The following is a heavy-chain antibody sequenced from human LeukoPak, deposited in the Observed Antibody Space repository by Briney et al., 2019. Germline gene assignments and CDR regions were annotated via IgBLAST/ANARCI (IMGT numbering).Heavy chain of an antibody. J-gene: IGHJ4*02. CDR1: KFAFSSYA. CDR3: ARKRPNYFDY. V-gene: IGHV3-23*01. CDR2: ISGGGGNT. Sequence: GGSLRLSCAASKFAFSSYAMSWVRQAPGKGLEWVSAISGGGGNTYYADSVKGRFTISRDNSKNTLYLQMNSLRAEDTALYYCARKRPNYFDYWGQGTLVTVSS.